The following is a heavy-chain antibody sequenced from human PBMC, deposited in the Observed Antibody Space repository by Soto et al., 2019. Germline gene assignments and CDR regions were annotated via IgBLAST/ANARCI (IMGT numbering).Heavy chain of an antibody. CDR2: IYYSGST. V-gene: IGHV4-59*01. Sequence: SETLSLTCTVSGGSISSYYWSWIRQPPGKGLEWIGYIYYSGSTNYNPSLKSRVTISVDTSKNQFSLKLSSVTAADTAVYYCARGYSYGFFDYWGQGTLVTVSS. CDR1: GGSISSYY. D-gene: IGHD5-18*01. J-gene: IGHJ4*02. CDR3: ARGYSYGFFDY.